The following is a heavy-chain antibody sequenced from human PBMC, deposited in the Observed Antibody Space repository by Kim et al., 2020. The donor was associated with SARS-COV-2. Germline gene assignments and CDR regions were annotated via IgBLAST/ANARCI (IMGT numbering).Heavy chain of an antibody. CDR2: IYSGGST. J-gene: IGHJ6*01. D-gene: IGHD3-3*01. CDR1: GFTVSSNY. CDR3: ARDPPRPIFGVVRGLGRDV. Sequence: GGSLRLSCAASGFTVSSNYMSWVRQAPGKGLEWVSVIYSGGSTYYADSVKGRFTISRDNSKNTLYLQMNSLRAEDTAVYYCARDPPRPIFGVVRGLGRDVWGKGTTVTVSS. V-gene: IGHV3-66*01.